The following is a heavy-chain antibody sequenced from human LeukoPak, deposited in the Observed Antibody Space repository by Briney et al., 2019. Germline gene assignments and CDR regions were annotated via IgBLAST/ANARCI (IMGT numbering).Heavy chain of an antibody. CDR1: GFTFTGHS. J-gene: IGHJ4*02. CDR3: AREKQSGGTPFDY. CDR2: VAHDEKTI. Sequence: PGGSLRLSCVASGFTFTGHSMHWVRQAPGKGLAGVAVVAHDEKTIFYADSLKGRFTVSRDNSKNTVYLQMNSLRDEDTAVYYCAREKQSGGTPFDYWGQGSLVTVSS. D-gene: IGHD1-26*01. V-gene: IGHV3-30*04.